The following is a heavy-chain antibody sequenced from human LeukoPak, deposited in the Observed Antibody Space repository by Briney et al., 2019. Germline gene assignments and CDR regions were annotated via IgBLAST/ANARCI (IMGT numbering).Heavy chain of an antibody. J-gene: IGHJ6*03. D-gene: IGHD1-7*01. CDR1: GGSTSSTTYY. V-gene: IGHV4-39*07. Sequence: SETLSLTCTVSGGSTSSTTYYWGRIRQPPGKDLEWIGGIYYSGSTYYTPSLKSRVTISVDTSKNQFSLKLSSVTAADTAVYYCARASTGTTFFYSYYMDVWGKGTTVTVSS. CDR2: IYYSGST. CDR3: ARASTGTTFFYSYYMDV.